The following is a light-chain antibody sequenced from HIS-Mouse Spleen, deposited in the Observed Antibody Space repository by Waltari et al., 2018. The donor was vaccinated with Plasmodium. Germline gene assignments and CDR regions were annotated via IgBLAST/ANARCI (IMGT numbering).Light chain of an antibody. CDR2: GAS. Sequence: EIVMTQSPATLSVSPGERATLSCRASQSVSSNLARYQQKPGQAPRLLYGASTRANGIPARFSGSGSGTEFTLTISSLQSEDFAVYYCQQYNNWSFTFGPGTKVDIK. V-gene: IGKV3-15*01. CDR1: QSVSSN. CDR3: QQYNNWSFT. J-gene: IGKJ3*01.